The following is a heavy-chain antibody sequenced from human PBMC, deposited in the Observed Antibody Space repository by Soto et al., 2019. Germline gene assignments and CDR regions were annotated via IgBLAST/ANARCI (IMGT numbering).Heavy chain of an antibody. J-gene: IGHJ6*02. V-gene: IGHV1-8*01. CDR3: ARPGGDSYGYHYYYYGMDV. CDR1: GYTFTSYD. CDR2: MNPNSGNT. D-gene: IGHD5-18*01. Sequence: ASVKVSCKASGYTFTSYDINWVRQTTGQGLEWMGWMNPNSGNTGYAQKFQGRVTMTRNTSISTAYMELSSLRSEDTAVYYCARPGGDSYGYHYYYYGMDVWGQGTTVTVSS.